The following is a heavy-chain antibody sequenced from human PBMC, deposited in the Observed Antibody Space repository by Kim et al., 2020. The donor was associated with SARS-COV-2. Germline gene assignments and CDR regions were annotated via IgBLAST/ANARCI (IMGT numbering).Heavy chain of an antibody. J-gene: IGHJ4*02. V-gene: IGHV1-2*06. CDR1: GYTFTGYY. CDR2: INPNSGDT. Sequence: ASVKVSCKASGYTFTGYYMHWVRQAPGQGLEWMGRINPNSGDTNYAQKFQGRVTMTRDTSISTAYMELSRLRSDDTAVYYCARVMKGGIGRRGYSGYDYHYWGQGTLVTVSS. D-gene: IGHD5-12*01. CDR3: ARVMKGGIGRRGYSGYDYHY.